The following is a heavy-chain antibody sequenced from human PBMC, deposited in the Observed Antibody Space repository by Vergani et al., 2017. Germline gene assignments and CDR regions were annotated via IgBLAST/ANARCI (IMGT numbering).Heavy chain of an antibody. CDR2: IIPILGIA. CDR1: GGTFRSYT. J-gene: IGHJ4*02. D-gene: IGHD3-10*01. CDR3: ARASYGSGSYFDY. V-gene: IGHV1-69*02. Sequence: QVQLVQSGAEVKKPGSSVKVSCKASGGTFRSYTISWVRQAPGQGLEWMGRIIPILGIANYAQKFQGRVTITADKSTSTAYMELSSLGSEDTAVYYCARASYGSGSYFDYWGQGTLVTVSS.